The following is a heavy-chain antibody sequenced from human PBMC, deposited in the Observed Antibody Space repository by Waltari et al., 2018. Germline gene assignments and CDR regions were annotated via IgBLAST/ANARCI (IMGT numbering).Heavy chain of an antibody. V-gene: IGHV4-34*01. J-gene: IGHJ6*02. CDR1: GGSFSGYY. D-gene: IGHD3-3*01. CDR2: INHSGST. Sequence: QVQLQQWGAGLLKPSETLSLTCAVYGGSFSGYYWSWIRQPPGKGREWIGEINHSGSTNYNPSIKGRVTISVDTSKNQFSLKLSSVTAADTAVYYCARFLVSYYGMDVWGQGTTVTVSS. CDR3: ARFLVSYYGMDV.